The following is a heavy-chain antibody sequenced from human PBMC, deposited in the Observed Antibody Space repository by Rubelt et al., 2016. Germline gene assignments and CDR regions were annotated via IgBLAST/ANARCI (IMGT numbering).Heavy chain of an antibody. Sequence: QVQLVQSGAEVKKPGSSVKVSCKASGGTFSSYAISWVRQAPGQGLEWMGGIIPIFGTANYAQKFQGRVTIPAAKSTSTAYMELSSLRSEDTAVYYCARDLVGVVITTHDAFDIWGQGTMVTVSS. CDR3: ARDLVGVVITTHDAFDI. D-gene: IGHD3-22*01. J-gene: IGHJ3*02. V-gene: IGHV1-69*06. CDR2: IIPIFGTA. CDR1: GGTFSSYA.